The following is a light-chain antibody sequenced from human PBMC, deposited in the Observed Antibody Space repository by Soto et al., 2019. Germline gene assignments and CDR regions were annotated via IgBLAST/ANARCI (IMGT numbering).Light chain of an antibody. Sequence: SYELTQPPSVSVAPGQTARITCGGNNIGIKSVHWYQQKPGQAPVLVVYDDSDRPSGIPERFSGCNSGNTATLTISRVEVGDEADYYCQVWDSRSDHYVFGTGTKVTVL. CDR1: NIGIKS. V-gene: IGLV3-21*02. CDR3: QVWDSRSDHYV. J-gene: IGLJ1*01. CDR2: DDS.